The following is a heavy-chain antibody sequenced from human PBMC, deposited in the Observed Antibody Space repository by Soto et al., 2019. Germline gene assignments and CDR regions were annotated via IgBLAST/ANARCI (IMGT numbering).Heavy chain of an antibody. J-gene: IGHJ6*03. V-gene: IGHV4-34*01. Sequence: SETLSLTCAVYGGSFSGYYWSWIRQPPGKGLEWNGEINHSGSTNYNPSLKSRVTISVDTSKNQFSLKLSSVTAADTAVYYCARCYYYYMDVWGKGTTVTVSS. CDR1: GGSFSGYY. CDR3: ARCYYYYMDV. CDR2: INHSGST.